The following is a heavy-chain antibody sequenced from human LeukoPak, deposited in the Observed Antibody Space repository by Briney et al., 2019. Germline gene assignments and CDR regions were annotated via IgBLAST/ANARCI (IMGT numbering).Heavy chain of an antibody. Sequence: GGSLRLSCAVSGFSLRSYWMHWVRQAPGKGLVWVSRISGDGSMTNYADSVKGRFTISRDNAKNTVYLQMNSLRAEDTAVYYCARYSSSSGGASHYFDYWGQGTPVTVSS. CDR1: GFSLRSYW. V-gene: IGHV3-74*01. J-gene: IGHJ4*02. D-gene: IGHD6-6*01. CDR3: ARYSSSSGGASHYFDY. CDR2: ISGDGSMT.